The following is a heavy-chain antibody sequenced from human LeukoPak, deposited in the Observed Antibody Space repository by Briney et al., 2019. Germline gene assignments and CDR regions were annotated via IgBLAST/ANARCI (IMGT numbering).Heavy chain of an antibody. CDR2: INHSGST. D-gene: IGHD6-13*01. V-gene: IGHV4-34*01. Sequence: SETLSLTCAVYGGSFSGYYWSWIRQPPGKGLEWIGEINHSGSTNYNPSLKSRVTISIDTTKNQFSLKLSSVTAADTAIYYCARAYSSSWYLNWFDPWGQGALVTVSS. CDR3: ARAYSSSWYLNWFDP. J-gene: IGHJ5*02. CDR1: GGSFSGYY.